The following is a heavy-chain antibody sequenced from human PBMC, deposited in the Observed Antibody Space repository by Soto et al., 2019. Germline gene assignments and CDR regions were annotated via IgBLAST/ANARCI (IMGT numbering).Heavy chain of an antibody. CDR2: MNEDGGTT. D-gene: IGHD3-10*01. CDR3: ASDLSGRADV. J-gene: IGHJ6*02. Sequence: GSLRLSGAAPVLTCSSYCMHWVRQAPGKGLVWVSRMNEDGGTTDYADSVKGRFTISRDNAKNTLYLQMNSLRVEDTAVYYCASDLSGRADVWGQGTTVTVPS. CDR1: VLTCSSYC. V-gene: IGHV3-74*01.